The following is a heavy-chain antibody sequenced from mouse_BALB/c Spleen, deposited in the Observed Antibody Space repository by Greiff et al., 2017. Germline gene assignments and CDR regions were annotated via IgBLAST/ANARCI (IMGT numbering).Heavy chain of an antibody. V-gene: IGHV14-4*02. CDR3: NAITKAMAY. CDR2: IDPENGDT. Sequence: VQLQQSGAELVRPGASVKLSCTASGFNINDYYMHWVKQRPEQGLEWIGWIDPENGDTEYAPKFQGKATMTADTSSNTAYLQLSSLTSEDAAVYYCNAITKAMAYWGQGTLVTVSA. CDR1: GFNINDYY. J-gene: IGHJ3*01. D-gene: IGHD1-2*01.